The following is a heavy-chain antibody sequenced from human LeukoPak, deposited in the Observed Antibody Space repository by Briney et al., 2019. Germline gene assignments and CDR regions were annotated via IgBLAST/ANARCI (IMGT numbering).Heavy chain of an antibody. J-gene: IGHJ6*02. D-gene: IGHD7-27*01. CDR2: ISGSGGTT. V-gene: IGHV3-23*01. CDR1: GFTFSTYA. CDR3: AKANWGGDYYFYYGLDV. Sequence: GGSLRLSCAASGFTFSTYAMIWVRQAPGKGLEWVSVISGSGGTTYYADSVKVRFTISRDSSKNTLYLQMNSLRADDTAVYYCAKANWGGDYYFYYGLDVWGQGTTVTVSS.